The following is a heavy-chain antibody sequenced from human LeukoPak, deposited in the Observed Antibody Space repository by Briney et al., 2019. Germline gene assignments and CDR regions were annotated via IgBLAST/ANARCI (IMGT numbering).Heavy chain of an antibody. Sequence: GGSLRLSCAASGFTVSSNYMSWVRQAPGKGLEWVSVIYSGGSTYYADSVKGRFTISRDNSKNTLYLQKNSLRVEDTAVYYCAREIYCSASSCTGDVFDIWGQGTMVTVSS. CDR1: GFTVSSNY. CDR3: AREIYCSASSCTGDVFDI. D-gene: IGHD2-15*01. V-gene: IGHV3-53*01. J-gene: IGHJ3*02. CDR2: IYSGGST.